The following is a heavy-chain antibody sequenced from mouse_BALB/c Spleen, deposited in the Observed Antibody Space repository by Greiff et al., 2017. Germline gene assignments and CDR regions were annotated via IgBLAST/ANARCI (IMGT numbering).Heavy chain of an antibody. D-gene: IGHD2-14*01. Sequence: EVMLVESGGDLVKPGGSLKLSCAASGFTFSNYYMSWVRQTPDKRLEWVATISSCGSYTYYPDSVKGRFPISRDNAKNTLYLQMRSLKSGDTAMSYCSSDDRDESFHWYFDVWGPGTTVTVSS. J-gene: IGHJ1*01. V-gene: IGHV5-6*01. CDR1: GFTFSNYY. CDR3: SSDDRDESFHWYFDV. CDR2: ISSCGSYT.